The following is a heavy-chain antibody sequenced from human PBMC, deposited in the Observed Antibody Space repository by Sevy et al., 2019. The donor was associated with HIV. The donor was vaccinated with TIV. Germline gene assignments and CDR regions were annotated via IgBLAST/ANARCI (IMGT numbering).Heavy chain of an antibody. CDR2: ISSSGSTI. CDR1: GFTFSDYY. Sequence: GGSLRLSCAASGFTFSDYYMSWIRQAPGKGLEWVSYISSSGSTIYYADSVKGRFTISRDNAKNSLYLQMNSLRAKDTAVYYCARVSVATHYYYYYYMDVWGKGTTVTVSS. D-gene: IGHD5-12*01. J-gene: IGHJ6*03. CDR3: ARVSVATHYYYYYYMDV. V-gene: IGHV3-11*01.